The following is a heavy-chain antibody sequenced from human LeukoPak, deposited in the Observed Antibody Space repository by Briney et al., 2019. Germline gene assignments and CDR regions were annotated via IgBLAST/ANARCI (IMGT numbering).Heavy chain of an antibody. CDR2: INNDGTST. CDR1: GFTFSNYW. J-gene: IGHJ4*02. V-gene: IGHV3-74*01. D-gene: IGHD6-19*01. CDR3: ARDPTYSSGWYEDYFDY. Sequence: GGSLRLSCAASGFTFSNYWMHWVRQAPGKGLVWVSRINNDGTSTSYADSLKGRLSISRDNAKNTVYLQVNNLRADDAAVYYCARDPTYSSGWYEDYFDYWGQGTLVIVSS.